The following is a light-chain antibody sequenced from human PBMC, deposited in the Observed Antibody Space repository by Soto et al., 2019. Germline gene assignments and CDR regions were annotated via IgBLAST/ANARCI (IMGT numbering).Light chain of an antibody. Sequence: EIVLTQSPGTLSLSPGERATLSCRASKSVSSSYLAWYQQKPGQAPRLLIYGASSRATGIPDRFSGSGSGTDFTLTISRLEPEDFAVYYCQQYGSSPRETFGQGTKVDIK. J-gene: IGKJ1*01. CDR2: GAS. CDR3: QQYGSSPRET. V-gene: IGKV3-20*01. CDR1: KSVSSSY.